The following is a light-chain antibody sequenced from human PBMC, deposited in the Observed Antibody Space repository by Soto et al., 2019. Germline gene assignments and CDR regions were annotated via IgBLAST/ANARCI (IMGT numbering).Light chain of an antibody. V-gene: IGLV2-8*01. CDR1: SSDVGGYNY. J-gene: IGLJ2*01. CDR3: SSYGGRNNLI. CDR2: EVN. Sequence: QSALTQPPSASGSPGQSVTISCTGTSSDVGGYNYVSWYQQHPGKAPKVMIYEVNKRPSGVPDRFSGSKSGNTASLTVSGLQAEDEADYYCSSYGGRNNLIFGGGTQLTVL.